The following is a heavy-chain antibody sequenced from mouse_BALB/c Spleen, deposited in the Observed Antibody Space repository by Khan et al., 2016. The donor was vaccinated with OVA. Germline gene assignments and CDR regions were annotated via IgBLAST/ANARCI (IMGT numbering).Heavy chain of an antibody. Sequence: VQLQQSGPELMKPGASVKISCKASGYSFTNYYIHWVIQSHGKSLEWIGYIDPFSGGTTYNQKFKDKATLTVDKSSSTAYTHLSNLTSEDSAVYYCTRHGYVAWFTYWGQGTLVTVSA. CDR3: TRHGYVAWFTY. D-gene: IGHD2-2*01. V-gene: IGHV1S135*01. CDR1: GYSFTNYY. J-gene: IGHJ3*01. CDR2: IDPFSGGT.